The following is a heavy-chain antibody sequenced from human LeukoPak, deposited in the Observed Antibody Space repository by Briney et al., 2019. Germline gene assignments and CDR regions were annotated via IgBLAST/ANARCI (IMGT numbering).Heavy chain of an antibody. CDR1: GFTFSSYA. CDR2: ISGSGGST. D-gene: IGHD2-15*01. V-gene: IGHV3-23*01. J-gene: IGHJ4*02. CDR3: AKDHLVVVAAS. Sequence: GGSLRLSCAGSGFTFSSYAMHWVRQAPGKGLERVSAISGSGGSTYYADSVKGRFTISRDNSKNTLYLQMNSLRAEDTAVYYCAKDHLVVVAASWGQGTLVTVSS.